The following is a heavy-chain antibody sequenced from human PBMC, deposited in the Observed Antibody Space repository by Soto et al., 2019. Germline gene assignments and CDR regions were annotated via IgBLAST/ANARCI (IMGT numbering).Heavy chain of an antibody. CDR3: ARYCSGGSCYSGFDY. CDR1: GGSISSGGYS. D-gene: IGHD2-15*01. V-gene: IGHV4-30-2*01. J-gene: IGHJ4*02. Sequence: QLQLQESGSGLVKPSQTLSLTCAVSGGSISSGGYSWSWIRQPPGKGLEWIGYIYHSGSTYNPSLKSRVTISVDRSKNQFSLKLSSVTAADTAVYYCARYCSGGSCYSGFDYWGQGTLVTVSS. CDR2: IYHSGST.